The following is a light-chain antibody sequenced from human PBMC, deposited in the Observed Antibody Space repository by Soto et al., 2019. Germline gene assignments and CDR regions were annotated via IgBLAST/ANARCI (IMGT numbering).Light chain of an antibody. CDR2: GAS. J-gene: IGKJ1*01. V-gene: IGKV3-15*01. Sequence: MTQSPSTLSASVGDRVTITCRASQSVSSNLAWYQQKPGQAPRLLIYGASTRATGIPVRFSGSGSGTEFTLTISRLEPEDFAVYYCQQYGSSSWTCGQGTKVDIK. CDR1: QSVSSN. CDR3: QQYGSSSWT.